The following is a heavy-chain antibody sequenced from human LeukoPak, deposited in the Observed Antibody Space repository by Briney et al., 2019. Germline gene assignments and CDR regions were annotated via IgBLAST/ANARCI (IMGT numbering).Heavy chain of an antibody. J-gene: IGHJ4*02. CDR2: ISSSSSYI. CDR1: GFTFSSYS. D-gene: IGHD3-3*01. V-gene: IGHV3-21*01. CDR3: ARGYYDFWSGYYSILFDY. Sequence: GGSLRLSCAASGFTFSSYSMNWVRQAPGKGLEWVSSISSSSSYIYYADSVKGRFTISRDNAKNSLYLQMNSLRAEDTAVYYCARGYYDFWSGYYSILFDYWGQGTLVTVPS.